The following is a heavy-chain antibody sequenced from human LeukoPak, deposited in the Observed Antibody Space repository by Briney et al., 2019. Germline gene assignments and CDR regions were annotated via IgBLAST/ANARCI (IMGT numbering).Heavy chain of an antibody. CDR3: ARGDYYYDSSGSYYFDY. D-gene: IGHD3-22*01. CDR1: GFTFSSYS. J-gene: IGHJ4*02. CDR2: ISSSSSTI. Sequence: GGSLRPSCAASGFTFSSYSMNWVRQAPGKGLEWVSYISSSSSTIYYADSVKGRFTISRDNAKNSLYLQMNSLRDEDTAVYYCARGDYYYDSSGSYYFDYWGQGTLVTVSS. V-gene: IGHV3-48*02.